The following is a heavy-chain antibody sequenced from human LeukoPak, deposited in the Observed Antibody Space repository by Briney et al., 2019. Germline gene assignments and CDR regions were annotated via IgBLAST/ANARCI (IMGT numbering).Heavy chain of an antibody. D-gene: IGHD1-14*01. CDR3: AREDRDYAFDI. CDR2: IYYSGAT. Sequence: PSQTLSLTCAVSGGSISSDGDYWSWIRQRPGKGLEWIGYIYYSGATYYSPSLKSRLTISIDTSKNQFSLKLSSVTAADTAVYYCAREDRDYAFDIWGQGTMVTVSS. CDR1: GGSISSDGDY. V-gene: IGHV4-31*11. J-gene: IGHJ3*02.